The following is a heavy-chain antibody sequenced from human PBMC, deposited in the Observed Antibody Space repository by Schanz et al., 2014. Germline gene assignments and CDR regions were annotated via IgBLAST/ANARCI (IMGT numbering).Heavy chain of an antibody. CDR1: GGSMSGYH. V-gene: IGHV4-59*01. J-gene: IGHJ5*02. CDR3: ARGAAAGIYNWFDP. D-gene: IGHD6-13*01. CDR2: IYYSGGT. Sequence: QVQLQASGPGLVKPSETLSLTCTVSGGSMSGYHWIWIRQPPGRGLEWIGHIYYSGGTHYNPSLESRVTISIDMSKSQFSLTLSTVIDADTAIYFCARGAAAGIYNWFDPWGQGTQVIVSS.